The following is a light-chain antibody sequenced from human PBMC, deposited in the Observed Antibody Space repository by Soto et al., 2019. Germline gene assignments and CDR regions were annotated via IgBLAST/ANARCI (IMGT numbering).Light chain of an antibody. J-gene: IGLJ1*01. CDR1: SSDVGGYDY. V-gene: IGLV2-8*01. CDR3: SSYAGGKNFYV. CDR2: EVT. Sequence: QSVLTQPPSASGSPGQTVTISCTGTSSDVGGYDYVSWYQQHPGEAPKLITYEVTKRPSGVPDRFSGSKSGNTASLTVSGLQAEDEADYHCSSYAGGKNFYVFGTGTKVTVL.